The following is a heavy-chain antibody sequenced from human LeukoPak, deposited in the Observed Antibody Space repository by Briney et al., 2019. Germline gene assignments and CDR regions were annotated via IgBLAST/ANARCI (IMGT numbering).Heavy chain of an antibody. CDR1: GGTFSSYA. J-gene: IGHJ6*02. D-gene: IGHD3-16*01. Sequence: ASVKVSCKASGGTFSSYAISWVRQAPGQGLEWMGRIIPIFGIANYAQKFQGRVTITADKSTSTAYMELSSLRSEDTAVYYCARRFYYAMDVWGQGTTVTVSS. V-gene: IGHV1-69*04. CDR3: ARRFYYAMDV. CDR2: IIPIFGIA.